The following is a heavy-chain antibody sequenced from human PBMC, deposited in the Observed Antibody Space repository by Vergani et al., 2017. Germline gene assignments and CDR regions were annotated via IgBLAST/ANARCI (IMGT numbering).Heavy chain of an antibody. D-gene: IGHD5-12*01. CDR3: AKANPRNSGYDYLYYYHAMDV. CDR1: GFSFSIYG. V-gene: IGHV3-23*04. CDR2: ISGSGGST. J-gene: IGHJ6*02. Sequence: EVQLVESGGGLVQPGGSLTLSCAASGFSFSIYGMNWVRQAPGKGLEWVSGISGSGGSTYYAGSVKGRFTISRDSSKNTLYLQMNSLSAGDTAVYYCAKANPRNSGYDYLYYYHAMDVWGQGTTVTVSS.